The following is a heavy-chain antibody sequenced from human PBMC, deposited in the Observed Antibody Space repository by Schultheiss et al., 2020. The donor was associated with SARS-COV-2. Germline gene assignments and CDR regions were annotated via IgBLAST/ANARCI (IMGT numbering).Heavy chain of an antibody. CDR2: INHSGST. CDR3: ARSAEDAFDI. CDR1: GFTFSNYA. J-gene: IGHJ3*02. V-gene: IGHV4-34*01. Sequence: GSLRLSCAASGFTFSNYAMSWVRQAPGKGLEWIGEINHSGSTNYNPSLKSRVTISVDTSKNQFSLKLSSVTAADTAVYYCARSAEDAFDIWGQGTMVTVSS.